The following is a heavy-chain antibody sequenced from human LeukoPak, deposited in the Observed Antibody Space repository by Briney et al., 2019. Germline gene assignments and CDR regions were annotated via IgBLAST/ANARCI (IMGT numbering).Heavy chain of an antibody. CDR1: GFTFSSYG. J-gene: IGHJ6*03. Sequence: PGGSLRLSCAASGFTFSSYGMHWVRQAPGKGLEWVAFIRYDGSNKYYADSVKGRFTISRDNSKNTLYLQMNSLRAEDTAVYYCAKGRSPGYSSGWYMDVWGKGTTVTISS. CDR3: AKGRSPGYSSGWYMDV. V-gene: IGHV3-30*02. D-gene: IGHD6-19*01. CDR2: IRYDGSNK.